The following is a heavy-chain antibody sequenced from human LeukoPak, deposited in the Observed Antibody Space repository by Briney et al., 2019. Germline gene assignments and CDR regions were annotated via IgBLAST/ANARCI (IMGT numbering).Heavy chain of an antibody. CDR1: GGTFSSYA. CDR3: ASFGYSYGLYYFDY. CDR2: IIPIFGTA. Sequence: GASVKVSCKASGGTFSSYAISWVRQAPGQGLEWMGGIIPIFGTANYAQKFQGRVTITADKSTSTAYMELSSLRSEDTAVYYCASFGYSYGLYYFDYWGQGTLVTVSS. D-gene: IGHD5-18*01. V-gene: IGHV1-69*06. J-gene: IGHJ4*02.